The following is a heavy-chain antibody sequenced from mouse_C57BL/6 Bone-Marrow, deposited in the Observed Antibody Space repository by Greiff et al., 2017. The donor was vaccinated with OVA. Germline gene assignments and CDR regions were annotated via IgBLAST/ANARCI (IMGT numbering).Heavy chain of an antibody. V-gene: IGHV1-69*01. D-gene: IGHD1-1*01. CDR1: GYTFTSYW. CDR3: ARYGVVADAY. CDR2: IDPSDSYT. J-gene: IGHJ3*01. Sequence: QVQLKQPGAELVMPGASVKLSCKASGYTFTSYWMHWVKQRPGQGLEWIGEIDPSDSYTNYNQKFKGKSTLTVDKSSSTAYMQLSSLTSEDSAVYYCARYGVVADAYWGQGTLVTVSA.